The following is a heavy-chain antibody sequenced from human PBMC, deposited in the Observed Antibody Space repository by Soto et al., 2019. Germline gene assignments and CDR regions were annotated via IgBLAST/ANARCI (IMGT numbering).Heavy chain of an antibody. V-gene: IGHV3-23*01. CDR2: ISGSGGST. Sequence: GGSLRLSCAASGFTFSSYAMSWVRQAPGKGLEWVSAISGSGGSTYYADSVKGRFTISRDNSKNTLYLQMNSLRAEDTAVYYCAKDPHIVVVPAASKSHYWGQGTLVTVSS. D-gene: IGHD2-2*01. CDR1: GFTFSSYA. CDR3: AKDPHIVVVPAASKSHY. J-gene: IGHJ4*02.